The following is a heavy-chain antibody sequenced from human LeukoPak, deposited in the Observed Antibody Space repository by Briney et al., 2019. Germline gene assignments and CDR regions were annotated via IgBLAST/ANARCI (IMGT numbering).Heavy chain of an antibody. CDR2: ISGSGGST. J-gene: IGHJ4*02. Sequence: QSGGSLRLSCAASGFTFSSYAMSWVRQAPGKGLEWVSAISGSGGSTYHADSVKGRFTISRDNSKNTLYLQMNSLRAEDTAVYYCAKTSARGYSYGPPGQYYFDYWGQGTLVTVSS. D-gene: IGHD5-18*01. CDR3: AKTSARGYSYGPPGQYYFDY. CDR1: GFTFSSYA. V-gene: IGHV3-23*01.